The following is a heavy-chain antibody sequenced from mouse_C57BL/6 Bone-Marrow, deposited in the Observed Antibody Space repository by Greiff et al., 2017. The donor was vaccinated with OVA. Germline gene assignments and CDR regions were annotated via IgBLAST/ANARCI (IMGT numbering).Heavy chain of an antibody. J-gene: IGHJ2*01. CDR1: GFTFSDYG. CDR2: ISSGSSTL. Sequence: EVKLQESGGGLVKPGGSLKLSCAASGFTFSDYGMHWVRQAPEKGLEWVAYISSGSSTLYYADTVKGRFTISRDNAKNTLFLQMTSLRSEDTAMYYCARGMITGYYFDYWGQGTTRTVSS. CDR3: ARGMITGYYFDY. D-gene: IGHD2-4*01. V-gene: IGHV5-17*01.